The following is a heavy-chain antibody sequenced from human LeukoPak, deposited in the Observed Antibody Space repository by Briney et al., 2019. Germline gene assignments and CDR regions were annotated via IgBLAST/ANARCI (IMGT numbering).Heavy chain of an antibody. CDR3: ARRSGYDILTGYYL. J-gene: IGHJ4*02. V-gene: IGHV1-2*02. CDR1: GYTFTGYY. D-gene: IGHD3-9*01. CDR2: INPNSGGT. Sequence: ASVKVSCKASGYTFTGYYMHWVRQAPGQGLEWMGWINPNSGGTNYAQKFQGRVTMTRDTSISTAYMELSRLRSDDTAVYYCARRSGYDILTGYYLWGQGTLVTVFS.